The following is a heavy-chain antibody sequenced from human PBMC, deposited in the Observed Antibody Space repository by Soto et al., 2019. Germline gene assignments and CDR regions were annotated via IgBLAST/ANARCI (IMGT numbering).Heavy chain of an antibody. V-gene: IGHV1-69*06. D-gene: IGHD2-21*02. CDR2: IIPLFGTA. CDR1: GGIFSSNT. J-gene: IGHJ4*02. CDR3: ASKAACGGDCYAFDS. Sequence: QVYLVQSGAEVKKPGSSVKISCKASGGIFSSNTINWVRQAAGQGLEWMGGIIPLFGTANYAEKFQGRVTLTADNSTKTAYMEVTRLRSEDTAVYYCASKAACGGDCYAFDSWGQGTLVTVSS.